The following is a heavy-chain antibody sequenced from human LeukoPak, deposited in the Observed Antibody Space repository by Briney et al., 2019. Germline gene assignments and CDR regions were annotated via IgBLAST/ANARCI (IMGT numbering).Heavy chain of an antibody. D-gene: IGHD1-7*01. V-gene: IGHV3-9*01. Sequence: PGGSLRLSCAGSGFNFDDYAMHWVRQAPGKGLEWVAGITRNSRDIIYVDSVKGRFTISRDNAKNSLYLQMNRLRPEDTALYFCAKDISWNSDASDVWGQGTMVTVSS. CDR2: ITRNSRDI. CDR3: AKDISWNSDASDV. CDR1: GFNFDDYA. J-gene: IGHJ3*01.